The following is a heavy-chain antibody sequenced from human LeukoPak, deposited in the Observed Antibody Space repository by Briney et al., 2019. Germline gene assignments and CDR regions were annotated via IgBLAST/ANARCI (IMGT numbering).Heavy chain of an antibody. CDR2: IWYDGSNK. D-gene: IGHD6-19*01. J-gene: IGHJ4*02. V-gene: IGHV3-33*06. CDR3: AKGTISGWYWGGYFDY. Sequence: QPGRSLRLSCAASGFTFSSYGMHWVRQAPGKGLEWVAVIWYDGSNKYYADSVKGRFTISRDNSKNTLYLQMNSLRAEDTAVYYCAKGTISGWYWGGYFDYWGQGTLVTVSS. CDR1: GFTFSSYG.